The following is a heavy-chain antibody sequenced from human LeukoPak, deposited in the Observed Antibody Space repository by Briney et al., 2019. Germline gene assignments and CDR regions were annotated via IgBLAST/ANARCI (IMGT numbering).Heavy chain of an antibody. CDR1: GGSISSYY. D-gene: IGHD4-11*01. V-gene: IGHV4-59*01. J-gene: IGHJ4*02. CDR3: ARVKTTVTTRHFDY. Sequence: PSETLSLTCTVSGGSISSYYWSWIRQPPGKGLEWIGYIYYSGSTNYNPSLKSRVTISVDTSKNQFSLKLSSVTAADTAVYYCARVKTTVTTRHFDYWGQGTLVTVSS. CDR2: IYYSGST.